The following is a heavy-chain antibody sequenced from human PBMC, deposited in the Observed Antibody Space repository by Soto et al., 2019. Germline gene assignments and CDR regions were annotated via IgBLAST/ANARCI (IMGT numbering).Heavy chain of an antibody. CDR1: GFSLSNARMG. V-gene: IGHV2-26*01. J-gene: IGHJ3*02. CDR3: ARNAYYDSSGWIRDDAFDI. D-gene: IGHD3-22*01. Sequence: QVTLKESGPVLVNPTETLTLTCTVSGFSLSNARMGVSWIRQPPGKALEWLAHIFSNDEKSYSTSLKSRLTISKDTSKSQVVLTMTNMDPVDTATYYCARNAYYDSSGWIRDDAFDIWGQGTMVTVSS. CDR2: IFSNDEK.